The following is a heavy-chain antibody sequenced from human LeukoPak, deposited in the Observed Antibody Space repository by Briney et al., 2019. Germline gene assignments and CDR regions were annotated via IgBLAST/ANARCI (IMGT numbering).Heavy chain of an antibody. CDR3: ARGQGTVTTH. Sequence: PSETLSLTCTGSGGSISSSSYYWGWIRQPPGKGLEWIGSIYYSGSTYYNPSLKSRVTISVDTSKNQFSLKLSSVTAADTAVYYCARGQGTVTTHWGQGTLVTVSS. D-gene: IGHD4-17*01. J-gene: IGHJ4*02. V-gene: IGHV4-39*01. CDR2: IYYSGST. CDR1: GGSISSSSYY.